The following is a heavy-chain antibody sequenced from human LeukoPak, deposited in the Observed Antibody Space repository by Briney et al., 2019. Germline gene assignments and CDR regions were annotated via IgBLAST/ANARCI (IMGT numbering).Heavy chain of an antibody. J-gene: IGHJ4*02. CDR2: IQYNGPP. V-gene: IGHV4-61*01. CDR1: GGSVSIGRYQ. CDR3: ARRKANRPRNYYIDY. D-gene: IGHD6-6*01. Sequence: SETLSLTCTVSGGSVSIGRYQWSWVRQPPGPGLEWIGDIQYNGPPAYNPSLQNRVIILRDESRNQFSLRLSSVTAADTAVYFCARRKANRPRNYYIDYWGQGILVTVSS.